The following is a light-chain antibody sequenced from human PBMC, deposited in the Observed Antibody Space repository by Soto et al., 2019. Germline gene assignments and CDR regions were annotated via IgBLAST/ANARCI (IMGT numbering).Light chain of an antibody. Sequence: DIVMTQSPDSLAVSLGERATINCKSSQSVLHSSNSKHYLAWYQQKAGQPPKLLIYWASTRESGVPGRFSGSVSGTDYTLTISSLQAEDGAVYYCQQYYSTPYTFGQGTKLEIK. CDR1: QSVLHSSNSKHY. V-gene: IGKV4-1*01. CDR2: WAS. J-gene: IGKJ2*01. CDR3: QQYYSTPYT.